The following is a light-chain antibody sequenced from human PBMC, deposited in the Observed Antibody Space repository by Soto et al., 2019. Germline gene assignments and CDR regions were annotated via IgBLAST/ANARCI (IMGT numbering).Light chain of an antibody. CDR3: QQYGSTLLWT. CDR2: GAS. Sequence: VGVTLSLGTLYLSQGERATLSCRASQSVSSYLAWYQQKPGQAPRLLIYGASSRATGIPDRFSGSGSGTDFTLTISRLEPEDFAVYYCQQYGSTLLWTFGQGTKVDIK. V-gene: IGKV3-20*01. CDR1: QSVSSY. J-gene: IGKJ1*01.